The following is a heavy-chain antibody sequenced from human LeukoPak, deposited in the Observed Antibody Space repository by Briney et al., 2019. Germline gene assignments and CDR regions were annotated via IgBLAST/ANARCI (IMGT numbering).Heavy chain of an antibody. J-gene: IGHJ4*02. CDR3: AKGGTTVVDY. CDR1: GLTISNYW. D-gene: IGHD4-23*01. V-gene: IGHV3-74*01. Sequence: GGSLRLSCAASGLTISNYWMHWARQAPGKGLVWVARINSDGSGTTYADSVKGRFTISRDNAKNTLYLQMNSLRDEDTAVYYCAKGGTTVVDYWGQGTLVTVSS. CDR2: INSDGSGT.